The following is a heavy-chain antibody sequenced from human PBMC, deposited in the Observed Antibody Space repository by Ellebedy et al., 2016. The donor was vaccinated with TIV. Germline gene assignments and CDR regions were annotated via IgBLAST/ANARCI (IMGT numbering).Heavy chain of an antibody. D-gene: IGHD2-2*01. CDR3: ARYCNSTTCSNWFDP. J-gene: IGHJ5*02. Sequence: AASVKVSCKTSGYTFTSYGISWVRQAPGQGLEWMGWLSAYNGNTNYAQMLQGRGTMTTDTFTSTTYMELRSLRSDDPAVYYCARYCNSTTCSNWFDPWGQGTLVTVSS. CDR1: GYTFTSYG. V-gene: IGHV1-18*04. CDR2: LSAYNGNT.